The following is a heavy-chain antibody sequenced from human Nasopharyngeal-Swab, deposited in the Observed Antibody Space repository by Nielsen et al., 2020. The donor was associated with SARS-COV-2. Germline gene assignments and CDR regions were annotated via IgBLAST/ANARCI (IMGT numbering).Heavy chain of an antibody. D-gene: IGHD2-15*01. Sequence: SETLSLTCTVSGGSISSYYWSWIRQPPGKGLEWIGEINHSGSTNYNPSLKSRVTISVDTSKNQFSLKLSSVTAADTAVYYCARVRWGGYCSGGSCYPRRSYYFDYWGQGTLVTVSS. CDR1: GGSISSYY. J-gene: IGHJ4*02. V-gene: IGHV4-34*01. CDR2: INHSGST. CDR3: ARVRWGGYCSGGSCYPRRSYYFDY.